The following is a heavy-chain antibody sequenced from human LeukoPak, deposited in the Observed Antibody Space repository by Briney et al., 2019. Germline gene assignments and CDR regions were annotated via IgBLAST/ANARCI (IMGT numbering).Heavy chain of an antibody. CDR2: ISSSSSYI. D-gene: IGHD3-22*01. J-gene: IGHJ3*02. CDR3: ARGHYYDSSGYLDAFDI. V-gene: IGHV3-21*01. Sequence: GGSLRLSCAASGFTFSSYSMNWVRQAPGKGLEWVSSISSSSSYIYYAESVKGRFTISRDNAKNSLYLQMNSLRAEDTAVYYCARGHYYDSSGYLDAFDIWGQGTVVTVSS. CDR1: GFTFSSYS.